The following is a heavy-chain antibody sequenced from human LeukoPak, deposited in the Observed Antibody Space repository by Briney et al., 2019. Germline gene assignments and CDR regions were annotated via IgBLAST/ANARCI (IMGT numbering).Heavy chain of an antibody. CDR3: ARLGIYCSSTSCYYYYYYGMDV. Sequence: ASVKVSCKASGYTFTSYDINWVRQATGQGLEWMGWMNPNSGNTGYAQKFQGRVTMTRNTSISTAYMELSSLRSEDTAVYYCARLGIYCSSTSCYYYYYYGMDVWGQGTTVTVSS. V-gene: IGHV1-8*01. CDR1: GYTFTSYD. CDR2: MNPNSGNT. J-gene: IGHJ6*02. D-gene: IGHD2-2*01.